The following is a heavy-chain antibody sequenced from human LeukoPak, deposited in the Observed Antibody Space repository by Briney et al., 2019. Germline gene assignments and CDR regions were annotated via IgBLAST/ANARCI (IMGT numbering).Heavy chain of an antibody. CDR3: AKDMVWDSYGLFAFEY. CDR1: GFTFSSYG. CDR2: IRYDGSNK. J-gene: IGHJ4*02. V-gene: IGHV3-30*02. D-gene: IGHD5-18*01. Sequence: PGGSLRLSCAASGFTFSSYGMHWVRQAPGKGLEWVAFIRYDGSNKYYADSVKGRFTISRDNSKNTLYLQMNSLRAEDTAVYYCAKDMVWDSYGLFAFEYWGQGTLVTVSS.